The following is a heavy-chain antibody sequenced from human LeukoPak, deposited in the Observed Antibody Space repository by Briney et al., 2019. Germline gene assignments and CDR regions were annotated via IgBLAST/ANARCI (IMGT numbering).Heavy chain of an antibody. V-gene: IGHV3-7*01. Sequence: PGGSLRLSCAASGFTFSSYWMSWVRQAPGKGLEWVANIKQDGSEKYYVDSVKGRFTISRDNAKNSLYLQMNSLRAEDTAVYYCARNRVALYYYYGMDVWGQGTTVTVSS. CDR1: GFTFSSYW. CDR3: ARNRVALYYYYGMDV. D-gene: IGHD5-12*01. J-gene: IGHJ6*02. CDR2: IKQDGSEK.